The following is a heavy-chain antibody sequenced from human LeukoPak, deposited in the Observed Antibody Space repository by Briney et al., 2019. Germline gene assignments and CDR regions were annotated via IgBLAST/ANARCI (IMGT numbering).Heavy chain of an antibody. J-gene: IGHJ6*03. D-gene: IGHD3-22*01. CDR1: GYTFTGYY. CDR2: INPNSGGT. Sequence: ASVKVSCTASGYTFTGYYMHWVRQAPGQGLEWMGWINPNSGGTNYAPKFQGRVTMTRDTSISTAYMEVSRLRSEDTAVYFCARVFHPYYYDSRGYKVVSDYYYYYMDVWGKGTTVTVSS. V-gene: IGHV1-2*02. CDR3: ARVFHPYYYDSRGYKVVSDYYYYYMDV.